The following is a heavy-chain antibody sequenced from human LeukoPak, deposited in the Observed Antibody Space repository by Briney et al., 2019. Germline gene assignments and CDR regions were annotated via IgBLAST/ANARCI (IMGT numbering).Heavy chain of an antibody. CDR3: AADPLFNYYGSGSYPNPDY. CDR1: GFTFTSSA. V-gene: IGHV1-58*01. J-gene: IGHJ4*02. D-gene: IGHD3-10*01. CDR2: IVVGSGNT. Sequence: SVKVSCKASGFTFTSSAVQWVRQARGQRLEWIRWIVVGSGNTNYAQKFQERVTITRDMSTSTAYMELSSLRSEDTAVYYCAADPLFNYYGSGSYPNPDYWGQGTLVTVSS.